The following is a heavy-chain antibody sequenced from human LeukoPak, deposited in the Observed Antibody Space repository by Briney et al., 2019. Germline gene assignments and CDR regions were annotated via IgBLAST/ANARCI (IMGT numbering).Heavy chain of an antibody. D-gene: IGHD3-16*02. CDR3: STDPRSLRD. Sequence: LSLTCTVSGGSVTSGSYYWSWIRQAPGKGLESLSYISGSSTYTNYADSVKGRFTISRDNARNSLFLQMNSLRAEDTAVYYCSTDPRSLRDWGQGTLVTVSS. CDR2: ISGSSTYT. J-gene: IGHJ4*02. V-gene: IGHV3-11*05. CDR1: GGSVTSGSYY.